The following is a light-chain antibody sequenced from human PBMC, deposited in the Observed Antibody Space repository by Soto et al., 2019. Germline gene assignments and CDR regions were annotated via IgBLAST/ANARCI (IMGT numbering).Light chain of an antibody. V-gene: IGKV3-20*01. CDR1: QSVSSSY. CDR2: GAS. CDR3: QQFHNYPIT. Sequence: IVLTQAPRTRAVSGLGGATGAFMSSQSVSSSYLAWYQQKPGQAPRLLIYGASSRATGIPDRFSGSGSGTDFTLTISRLEPEDFATYYCQQFHNYPITFGQGTRLEI. J-gene: IGKJ5*01.